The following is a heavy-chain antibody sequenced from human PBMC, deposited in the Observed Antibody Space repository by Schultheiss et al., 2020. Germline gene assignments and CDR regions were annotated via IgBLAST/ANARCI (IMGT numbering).Heavy chain of an antibody. CDR2: IYPGDSDT. CDR3: ARRPGYSSSWYWFDP. V-gene: IGHV5-51*04. D-gene: IGHD6-13*01. CDR1: GYSFTSYW. Sequence: GGSLRLSCKGSGYSFTSYWIGWVRQMPGKGLEWMGIIYPGDSDTRYSPSFQGQVTISTDKPISSAYLQWSSLKASDTARYYCARRPGYSSSWYWFDPWGQGTLVNVSS. J-gene: IGHJ5*02.